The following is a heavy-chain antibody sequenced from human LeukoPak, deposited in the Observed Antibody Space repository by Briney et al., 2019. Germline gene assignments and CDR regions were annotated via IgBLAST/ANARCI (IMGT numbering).Heavy chain of an antibody. D-gene: IGHD6-13*01. CDR3: ARDGIMASSSPMDY. CDR1: GYTFTSYD. J-gene: IGHJ4*02. Sequence: ASVKVSCKASGYTFTSYDINWVRQATGQGLEWMGWMNPNSGNTGYAQKFQGRVTMTRNTSISTAYMELSSLRSEDTAVYYCARDGIMASSSPMDYWGQGTLVTVSS. CDR2: MNPNSGNT. V-gene: IGHV1-8*01.